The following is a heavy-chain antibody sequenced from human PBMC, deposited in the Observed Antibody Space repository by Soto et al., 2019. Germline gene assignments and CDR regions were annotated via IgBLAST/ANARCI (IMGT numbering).Heavy chain of an antibody. Sequence: SETLSLTCAVYGGSFSGYYWSWIRQPPGKGLEWIGEINHSGSTNYNPSLKSRVTISEDTSKNQFSLKLSSVTAADTAVYYCARNRQLRCSGGSCYSWFDPWGQGTLVTVSS. D-gene: IGHD2-15*01. CDR1: GGSFSGYY. V-gene: IGHV4-34*01. CDR3: ARNRQLRCSGGSCYSWFDP. CDR2: INHSGST. J-gene: IGHJ5*02.